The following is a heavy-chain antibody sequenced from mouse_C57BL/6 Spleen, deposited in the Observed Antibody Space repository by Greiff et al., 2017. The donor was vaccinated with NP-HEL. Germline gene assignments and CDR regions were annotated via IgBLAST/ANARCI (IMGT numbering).Heavy chain of an antibody. J-gene: IGHJ3*01. CDR2: IHPNSGST. Sequence: QVQLQQPGAELVKPGASVKLSCKASGYTFTSYWMHWVKQRPGQGLEWIGMIHPNSGSTNYNEKFKSKATLTVDKSSSTAYMQLSSLTSEDSAVYYCAEDGGDSSGTFAYWGQGTLVTVSA. CDR1: GYTFTSYW. D-gene: IGHD3-2*02. CDR3: AEDGGDSSGTFAY. V-gene: IGHV1-64*01.